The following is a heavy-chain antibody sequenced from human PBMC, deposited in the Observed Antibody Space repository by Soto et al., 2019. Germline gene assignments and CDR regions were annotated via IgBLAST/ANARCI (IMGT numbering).Heavy chain of an antibody. CDR2: IIPIFGTA. CDR3: ARVKDTAMADGYYYYGMDV. CDR1: GGTLTISSHG. V-gene: IGHV1-69*06. Sequence: SVKVSCKASGGTLTISSHGISWVRQAPGQGLEWMGGIIPIFGTANYAQKFQGRVTITADKSTSTAYMELISLRSEDTAVYYCARVKDTAMADGYYYYGMDVWGQGTTVTVSS. J-gene: IGHJ6*02. D-gene: IGHD5-18*01.